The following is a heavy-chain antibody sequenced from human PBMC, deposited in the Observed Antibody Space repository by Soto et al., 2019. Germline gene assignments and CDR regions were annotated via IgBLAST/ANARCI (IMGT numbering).Heavy chain of an antibody. J-gene: IGHJ6*02. CDR1: GFTFSSYG. CDR2: IWSDGSNK. Sequence: PGGSLRLSCAESGFTFSSYGMHWVRQAPGKGLEWVAVIWSDGSNKDYADSVKGRVTISRDNSKNTLFLQMNSVRAEDTAVYYCARDPDSSTYAMDVWGQGTTVTVSS. D-gene: IGHD6-13*01. CDR3: ARDPDSSTYAMDV. V-gene: IGHV3-33*01.